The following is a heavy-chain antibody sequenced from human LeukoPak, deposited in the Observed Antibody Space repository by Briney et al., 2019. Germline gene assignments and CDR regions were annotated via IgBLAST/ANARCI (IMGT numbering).Heavy chain of an antibody. CDR3: ARGPEWGKGNAFDT. D-gene: IGHD3-3*01. Sequence: PSETLSLTCTVSGGSISSYYWRWIRQPAGKGLEWIGRIYTSGSTNYNPSLKSRVTMSVDTSKNQFSLKLSSVTAADTAVYYCARGPEWGKGNAFDTWGQGTMVTVS. CDR2: IYTSGST. CDR1: GGSISSYY. J-gene: IGHJ3*02. V-gene: IGHV4-4*07.